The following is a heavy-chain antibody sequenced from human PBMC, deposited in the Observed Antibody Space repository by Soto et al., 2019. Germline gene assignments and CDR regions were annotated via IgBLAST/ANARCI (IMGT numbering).Heavy chain of an antibody. CDR1: GSSISSGGYY. Sequence: PSETLFLTCTFSGSSISSGGYYWRWTPQHPGKCLEWIGYIYYSGSTYYNPSLKSRVTLSADTSTNQIYLKLSPVSAADTAVYCWARKWLRRYYYMDVWGKGTTVTVSS. CDR3: ARKWLRRYYYMDV. CDR2: IYYSGST. D-gene: IGHD5-18*01. V-gene: IGHV4-31*03. J-gene: IGHJ6*03.